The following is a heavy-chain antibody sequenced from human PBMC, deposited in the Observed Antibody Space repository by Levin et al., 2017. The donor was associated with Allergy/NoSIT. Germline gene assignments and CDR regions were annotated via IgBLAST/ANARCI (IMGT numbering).Heavy chain of an antibody. CDR3: ARGGYYGSVLWYFDL. Sequence: KISCKASGGTFSSYAISWVRQAPGQGLEWMGGIIPIFGTANYAQKFQGRVTITADESTSTAYMELSSLRSEDTAVYYCARGGYYGSVLWYFDLWGRGTLVTVSS. CDR2: IIPIFGTA. CDR1: GGTFSSYA. V-gene: IGHV1-69*01. D-gene: IGHD3-10*01. J-gene: IGHJ2*01.